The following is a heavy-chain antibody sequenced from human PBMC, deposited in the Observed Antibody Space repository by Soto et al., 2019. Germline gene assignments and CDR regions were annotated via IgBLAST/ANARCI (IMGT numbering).Heavy chain of an antibody. CDR2: IYYSGST. CDR1: GGSISSSSYY. J-gene: IGHJ4*02. CDR3: ARQIRFLEWSTYYFDY. Sequence: QLQLQESGPGLVKPSETLSLTCTVSGGSISSSSYYWGWIRQPPGRGLEWIGSIYYSGSTYYNPSLKSRVTISVDTSKNQFSLKLSSVTAADTAVYYCARQIRFLEWSTYYFDYWGQGTLVTVSS. D-gene: IGHD3-3*01. V-gene: IGHV4-39*01.